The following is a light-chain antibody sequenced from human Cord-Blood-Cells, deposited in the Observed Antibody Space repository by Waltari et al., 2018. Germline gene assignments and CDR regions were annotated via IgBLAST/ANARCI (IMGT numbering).Light chain of an antibody. Sequence: QSVLTPPPSVSGAPGQRVTISCTGSSPNIGAGYDVTWYQQLPGTAPKLLIYGNSNRPSGVPDRFSGSKSGTSASLAITGLQAEDEADYYCQSYDSSLSGSVVFGGGTKLTVL. V-gene: IGLV1-40*01. CDR1: SPNIGAGYD. CDR3: QSYDSSLSGSVV. CDR2: GNS. J-gene: IGLJ2*01.